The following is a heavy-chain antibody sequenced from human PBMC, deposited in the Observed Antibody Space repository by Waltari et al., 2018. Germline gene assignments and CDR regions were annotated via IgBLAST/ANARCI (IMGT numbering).Heavy chain of an antibody. CDR3: ARRRGGGYWYFDL. D-gene: IGHD2-15*01. Sequence: EVQLVESGGGLVQPGGSLRLSCVGSGFTFGTYWMSWVRHSPGKGLEWVANIKQNGRGKSYVDSVKGRFIISRDDAQNSLYLQLNSLRAEDTAVYYCARRRGGGYWYFDLWGRGTLVTVSS. V-gene: IGHV3-7*01. CDR2: IKQNGRGK. J-gene: IGHJ2*01. CDR1: GFTFGTYW.